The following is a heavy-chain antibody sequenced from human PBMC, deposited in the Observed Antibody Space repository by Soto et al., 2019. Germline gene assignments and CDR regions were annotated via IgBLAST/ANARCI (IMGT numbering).Heavy chain of an antibody. Sequence: PSXTLSLTCSVSGDSINSDNYYWGWILQRRGKGLEWIGSIYYRGNTYYNPSLKTRVTISLDKSKSQFSLKLNSVTAADSAVYFCARLEGLATISYYFDYWGQGTLVTVSS. D-gene: IGHD3-9*01. CDR2: IYYRGNT. CDR3: ARLEGLATISYYFDY. J-gene: IGHJ4*02. V-gene: IGHV4-39*01. CDR1: GDSINSDNYY.